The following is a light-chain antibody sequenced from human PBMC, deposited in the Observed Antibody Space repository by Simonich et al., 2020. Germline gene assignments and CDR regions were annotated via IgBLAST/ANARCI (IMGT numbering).Light chain of an antibody. CDR1: SSDVGGYNS. CDR3: SSYTSSSTLV. V-gene: IGLV2-14*01. J-gene: IGLJ2*01. CDR2: DVS. Sequence: QSALTQPASVSGSPGQSSTISCTGTSSDVGGYNSVSWYQQHPGKAPKLMSYDVSKRPSGVSNRFSGSKSCNTASLTISGLQAEDEADYYCSSYTSSSTLVFGGGTKLTVL.